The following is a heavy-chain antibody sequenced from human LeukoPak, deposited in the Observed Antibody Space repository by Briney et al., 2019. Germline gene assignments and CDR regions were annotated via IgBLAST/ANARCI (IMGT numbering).Heavy chain of an antibody. CDR2: IQTSGST. V-gene: IGHV4-4*07. CDR3: ATNYTAVSAFDS. J-gene: IGHJ4*02. D-gene: IGHD6-19*01. CDR1: GGSINSYY. Sequence: SETLSLTCTVSGGSINSYYWNWIRQPAGKGLEWIGHIQTSGSTKYNPSLRSRVTMSIDTSKNQFSLNLYSVTAADTAVYYCATNYTAVSAFDSWGQGTLVTVST.